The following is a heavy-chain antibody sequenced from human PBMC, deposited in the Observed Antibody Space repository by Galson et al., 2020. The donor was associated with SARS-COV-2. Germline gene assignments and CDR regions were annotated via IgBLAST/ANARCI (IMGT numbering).Heavy chain of an antibody. J-gene: IGHJ6*03. V-gene: IGHV1-3*04. D-gene: IGHD6-6*01. CDR3: ARDGAARPTGGDYMDV. Sequence: ASVKVSCKASGYTLTTYPMHWVRQAPGQRLEWMGWISTANGNTKYSQNFQGRVTISRDTSASTAYIEVSSLTSEDTAVYYCARDGAARPTGGDYMDVWGKGTTLTVSS. CDR1: GYTLTTYP. CDR2: ISTANGNT.